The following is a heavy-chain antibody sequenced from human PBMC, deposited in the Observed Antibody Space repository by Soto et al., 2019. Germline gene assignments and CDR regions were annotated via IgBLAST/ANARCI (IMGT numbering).Heavy chain of an antibody. CDR2: IYYSGST. D-gene: IGHD3-10*01. J-gene: IGHJ6*02. CDR1: GGSISSSSYY. V-gene: IGHV4-39*01. Sequence: SETLSLTCTVSGGSISSSSYYWGWIRQPPGKGLEWIGSIYYSGSTYYNPSLKSRVTISVDTSKNQFSLKLSSVTAADTAVYYCAILITMVRGVERDYGMDVWGQGTTVTVSS. CDR3: AILITMVRGVERDYGMDV.